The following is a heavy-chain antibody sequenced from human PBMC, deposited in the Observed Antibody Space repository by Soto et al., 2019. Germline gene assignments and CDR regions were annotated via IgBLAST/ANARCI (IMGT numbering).Heavy chain of an antibody. V-gene: IGHV4-39*01. CDR1: GGPIRSSDYY. D-gene: IGHD5-12*01. J-gene: IGHJ6*03. CDR3: VGIYRNDYYYTDV. CDR2: IHSGGSS. Sequence: SETLSLTCTVSGGPIRSSDYYWGWVRQPPGGGLEWIGTIHSGGSSYYNPSLKSRVTMSADTSTNKFSLKLTSVTAADTAVYYYVGIYRNDYYYTDVWGTGTAVTVSS.